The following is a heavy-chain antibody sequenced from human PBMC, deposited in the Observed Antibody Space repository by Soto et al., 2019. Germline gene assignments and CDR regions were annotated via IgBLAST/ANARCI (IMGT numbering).Heavy chain of an antibody. Sequence: EVPLLESGGDSVQPGGSLTLSCVASGFNFAAYTMSWVRQAPGKGLEWVSGIYGAGETGTFYADSVKGRFIVSRDDSKNTMYLQMNGLNAGDTAIYYCAKDVRPDGFWDFDYWGQGTLVTVSS. V-gene: IGHV3-23*03. CDR3: AKDVRPDGFWDFDY. D-gene: IGHD5-12*01. CDR1: GFNFAAYT. CDR2: IYGAGETGT. J-gene: IGHJ4*02.